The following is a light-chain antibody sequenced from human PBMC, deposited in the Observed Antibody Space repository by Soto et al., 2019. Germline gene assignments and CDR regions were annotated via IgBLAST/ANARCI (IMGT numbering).Light chain of an antibody. CDR1: SSDVGGYNY. CDR2: EVS. V-gene: IGLV2-8*01. Sequence: QSALTQPPSASGSPGQSVTISCTGTSSDVGGYNYVSWYQQHPGKAPKLMIYEVSKRPSGVPDRFSGSKSGNTASLTVSGLQAEDGADYYCSSYAGSNNLDVFGTGTKLTVL. CDR3: SSYAGSNNLDV. J-gene: IGLJ1*01.